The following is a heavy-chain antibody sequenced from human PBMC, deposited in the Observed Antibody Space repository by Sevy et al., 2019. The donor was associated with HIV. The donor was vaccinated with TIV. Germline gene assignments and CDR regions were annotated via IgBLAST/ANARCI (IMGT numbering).Heavy chain of an antibody. V-gene: IGHV4-38-2*01. J-gene: IGHJ6*03. D-gene: IGHD6-13*01. CDR1: GYSISSGYY. CDR2: IYHSGST. CDR3: ATHGYSSSWYGLGLSYYMDV. Sequence: SETLSLTCAVSGYSISSGYYWGWIRQPPGKGLEWIGSIYHSGSTYYNPSLKSRVTISVDTSKNQFSLKLSSVTAADTAVYYCATHGYSSSWYGLGLSYYMDVWGKGTTVTVSS.